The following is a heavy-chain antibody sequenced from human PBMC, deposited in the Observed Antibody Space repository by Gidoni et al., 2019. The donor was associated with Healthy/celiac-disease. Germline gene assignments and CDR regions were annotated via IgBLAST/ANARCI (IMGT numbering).Heavy chain of an antibody. CDR2: IKQDGSEK. CDR3: ARFLGYCSSTSCYYYGMDV. CDR1: GFTFSRYW. V-gene: IGHV3-7*01. J-gene: IGHJ6*02. D-gene: IGHD2-2*01. Sequence: EVQLVESGGGLVQPGGSLRLSCAASGFTFSRYWMSWVRQAPGKGLEWVANIKQDGSEKYYVDSVKGRFTISRDNAKNSLYLQMNSLRAEDTAVYYCARFLGYCSSTSCYYYGMDVWGQGTTVTVSS.